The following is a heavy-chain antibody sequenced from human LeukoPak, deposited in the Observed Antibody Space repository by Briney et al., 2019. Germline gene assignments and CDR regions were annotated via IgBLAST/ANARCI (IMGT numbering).Heavy chain of an antibody. J-gene: IGHJ5*02. V-gene: IGHV4-59*01. CDR3: ARVFDDYYDSSADPPLWFDP. CDR2: VYYSGSP. Sequence: SETLSLTCTVSGGSISSYFWCWIRQPPGMGLEWIGYVYYSGSPNYNPSLKSRVTISVDTSKNQFSLRLRSVTAADTAVYYCARVFDDYYDSSADPPLWFDPWGQGTLVTVSS. D-gene: IGHD3-22*01. CDR1: GGSISSYF.